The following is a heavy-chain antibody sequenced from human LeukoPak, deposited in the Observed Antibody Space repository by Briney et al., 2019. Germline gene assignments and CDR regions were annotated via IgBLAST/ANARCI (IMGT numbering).Heavy chain of an antibody. D-gene: IGHD3-10*01. Sequence: GGSLRLSCAASGFTVSSNYMSWVRQAPGKGLEWVANIKQDGSEKYYVDSVKGRFTISRDNAKNSLFLQMKSLRADDTAVYYCARDPTARPYGSGSLDFWGQGTLITVSS. CDR2: IKQDGSEK. J-gene: IGHJ4*02. CDR1: GFTVSSNY. V-gene: IGHV3-7*01. CDR3: ARDPTARPYGSGSLDF.